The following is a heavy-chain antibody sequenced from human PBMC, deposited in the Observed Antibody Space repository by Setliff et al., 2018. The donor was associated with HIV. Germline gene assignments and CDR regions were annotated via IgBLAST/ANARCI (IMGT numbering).Heavy chain of an antibody. D-gene: IGHD3-10*01. Sequence: PSETLSLTCTVSGYSISSGYYWSWIRQPPGKGLEWLGYIHQSGRTYFDPSLENRITLSVDRSKNRFSLELISVTASDTAVYFCAAVPPSGTFLDYWGPGRLVTVSS. V-gene: IGHV4-38-2*02. CDR2: IHQSGRT. J-gene: IGHJ4*02. CDR3: AAVPPSGTFLDY. CDR1: GYSISSGYY.